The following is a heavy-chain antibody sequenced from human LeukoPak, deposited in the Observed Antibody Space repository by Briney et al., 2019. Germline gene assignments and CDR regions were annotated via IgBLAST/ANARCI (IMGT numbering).Heavy chain of an antibody. D-gene: IGHD6-13*01. V-gene: IGHV3-30-3*01. CDR1: GFTFSSYA. J-gene: IGHJ4*02. Sequence: GGSLRLSCAASGFTFSSYAMHGVCQAPGKGLEWVAVISYDGSNKYYADSVKGRFTISRDNSKNTLYLQMNSLRAEDTAVYYCASGCTSSYSSSCYPFDYWGQGTLVTVSS. CDR2: ISYDGSNK. CDR3: ASGCTSSYSSSCYPFDY.